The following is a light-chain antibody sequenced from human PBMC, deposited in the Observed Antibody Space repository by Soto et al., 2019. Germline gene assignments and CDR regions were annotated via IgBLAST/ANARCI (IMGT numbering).Light chain of an antibody. Sequence: EIVLTQSPATLSLSPGERATLSCRASENVYNYLAWYQQIPGQPPRLLIYDASNRAAGVPARFSGSGSGTDFTLTISSLEPEDFAVYYCQQRSDWPRTFGQGTTGDIK. V-gene: IGKV3-11*01. J-gene: IGKJ1*01. CDR3: QQRSDWPRT. CDR2: DAS. CDR1: ENVYNY.